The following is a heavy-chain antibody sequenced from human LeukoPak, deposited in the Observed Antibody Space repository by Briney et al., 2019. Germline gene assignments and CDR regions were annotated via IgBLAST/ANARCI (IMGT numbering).Heavy chain of an antibody. CDR2: IYYSGST. D-gene: IGHD2-8*02. V-gene: IGHV4-30-4*08. CDR3: ARYSADPVASTGGGAFDI. Sequence: SETLSLTCTVSGVSISSGDYYWGCIRQPPGKGLEWIGYIYYSGSTYYNPSLKSRPTISVDTSNNQFSLKLSSVTDADTRVYYCARYSADPVASTGGGAFDIWGQGTMVTVSS. J-gene: IGHJ3*02. CDR1: GVSISSGDYY.